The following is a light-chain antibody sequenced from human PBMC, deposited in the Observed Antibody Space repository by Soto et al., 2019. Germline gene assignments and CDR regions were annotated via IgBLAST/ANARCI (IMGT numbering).Light chain of an antibody. Sequence: DVVMTQSPLSLPVTLGQPASISCRSSQSLVYSDGDTYLNWFQQRPGQSPRRLICKVSDRDSGVPDRFSGSGSGTDFTLKISRVEAEDVWVYYCTQGTLWPPHTFGQGTKLELK. V-gene: IGKV2-30*01. J-gene: IGKJ2*01. CDR1: QSLVYSDGDTY. CDR2: KVS. CDR3: TQGTLWPPHT.